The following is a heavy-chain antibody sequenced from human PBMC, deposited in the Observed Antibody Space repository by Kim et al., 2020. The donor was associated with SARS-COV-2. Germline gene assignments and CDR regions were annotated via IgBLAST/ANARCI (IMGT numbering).Heavy chain of an antibody. Sequence: GGSLRLSCTASGFIFSTYSMDWVRQAPGKGLEWISYSSSRSDLIYYADSVKGRFTISRDNGKNSLYLQMDNLRDEDTAVHYCAKGKTATNWFDPWGQGTL. V-gene: IGHV3-48*02. CDR1: GFIFSTYS. CDR3: AKGKTATNWFDP. CDR2: SSSRSDLI. D-gene: IGHD2-15*01. J-gene: IGHJ5*02.